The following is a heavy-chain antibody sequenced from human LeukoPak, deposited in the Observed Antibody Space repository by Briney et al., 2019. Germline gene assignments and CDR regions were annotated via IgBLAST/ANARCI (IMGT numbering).Heavy chain of an antibody. CDR1: GFTLSNYW. CDR2: INQHGSEK. J-gene: IGHJ4*02. CDR3: ARESIATATPAVDY. V-gene: IGHV3-7*05. Sequence: GGSLRLSCAASGFTLSNYWMTWARQAPGKGLEWVANINQHGSEKYYLDSVKGRFTISRDNAKNSLYLHMNGLRAEDTAVYYCARESIATATPAVDYWVQGALAAVPS. D-gene: IGHD2-15*01.